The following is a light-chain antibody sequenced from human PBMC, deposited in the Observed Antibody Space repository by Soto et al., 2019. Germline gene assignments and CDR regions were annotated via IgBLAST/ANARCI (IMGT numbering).Light chain of an antibody. CDR2: AVS. CDR1: SSDVGAYNY. V-gene: IGLV2-14*03. Sequence: QSALTQPASVSGSPGQSITISCTGTSSDVGAYNYVSWYQQHPGNAPKLMIYAVSYRPSGVSNRFSGSKSGNTASLTISGLQAEDEADYYCSSYTSSSTLVVFGTGTKVTVL. CDR3: SSYTSSSTLVV. J-gene: IGLJ1*01.